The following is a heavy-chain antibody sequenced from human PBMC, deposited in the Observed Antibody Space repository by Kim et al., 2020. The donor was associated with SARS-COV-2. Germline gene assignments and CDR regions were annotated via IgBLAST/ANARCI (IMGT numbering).Heavy chain of an antibody. CDR1: GYTFTSYY. CDR3: ARDLSRFVDLWGIVGATPLSNGMDL. D-gene: IGHD1-26*01. V-gene: IGHV1-46*01. Sequence: ASVKVSCKASGYTFTSYYMHWVRQAPGQGLEWMGIINPSGGSTSYAQKFQGRVTMTRDTSTSTVYMELSSLRSEDTAVYYCARDLSRFVDLWGIVGATPLSNGMDLWGQGTTVTVSS. CDR2: INPSGGST. J-gene: IGHJ6*02.